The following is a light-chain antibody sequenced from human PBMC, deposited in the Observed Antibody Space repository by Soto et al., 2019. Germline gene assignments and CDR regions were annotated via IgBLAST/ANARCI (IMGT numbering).Light chain of an antibody. CDR2: SAS. Sequence: DIQMTQSPSSPSASVGDRVTITCRASQSISSYLNCYQQKTGKAPKLLIYSASSLQSGVPSRFSGSVSGTDFPLTISSRQPEDFATYYCKQSYSTPQFTFGPGTKVDIK. J-gene: IGKJ3*01. CDR1: QSISSY. CDR3: KQSYSTPQFT. V-gene: IGKV1-39*01.